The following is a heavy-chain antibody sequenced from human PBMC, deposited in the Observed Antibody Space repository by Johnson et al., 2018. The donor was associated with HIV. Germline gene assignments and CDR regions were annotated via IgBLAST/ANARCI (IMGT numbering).Heavy chain of an antibody. J-gene: IGHJ3*02. D-gene: IGHD5-24*01. Sequence: VHLVESGGGVVQPGGSLRLSCAASGFTFSSYGMHWVRQAPGKGLEWVANIKQDGSEKYYVDSVKGRFTISRDNAKNSLYLQMNSLRAEDTAVYYCARELEIAQGLDAFDIWGQGTMVTVSS. CDR2: IKQDGSEK. CDR3: ARELEIAQGLDAFDI. CDR1: GFTFSSYG. V-gene: IGHV3-7*01.